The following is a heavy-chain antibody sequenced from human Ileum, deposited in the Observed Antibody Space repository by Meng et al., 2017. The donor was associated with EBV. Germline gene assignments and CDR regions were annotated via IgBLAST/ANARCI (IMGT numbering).Heavy chain of an antibody. CDR2: ISGSGDET. J-gene: IGHJ2*01. D-gene: IGHD2-21*01. V-gene: IGHV3-23*01. CDR1: QFTFASHA. CDR3: AKIGVIGNWYFDL. Sequence: VTLLWWGGGLVRPGGSLRLSCVASQFTFASHALNWVRQAPGKGLEWVSSISGSGDETNYADSVKGRFTISRDNSKNTLYLQMESLRAEDTAIYYCAKIGVIGNWYFDLWGRGTLVTVSS.